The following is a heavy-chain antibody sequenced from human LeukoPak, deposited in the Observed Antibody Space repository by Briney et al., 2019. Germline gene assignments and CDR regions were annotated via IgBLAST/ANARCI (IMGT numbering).Heavy chain of an antibody. CDR2: IRFDGSNN. D-gene: IGHD1-7*01. CDR1: GSTFSSYG. Sequence: GGSLRLACAASGSTFSSYGMHWVRQAPGKGLEWVAYIRFDGSNNYYADSLKGRFTISRDNSKNTLYLQMNSLGVEDTAVYSCARGGVNYASDYWGQGTLVTVSS. V-gene: IGHV3-30*02. J-gene: IGHJ4*02. CDR3: ARGGVNYASDY.